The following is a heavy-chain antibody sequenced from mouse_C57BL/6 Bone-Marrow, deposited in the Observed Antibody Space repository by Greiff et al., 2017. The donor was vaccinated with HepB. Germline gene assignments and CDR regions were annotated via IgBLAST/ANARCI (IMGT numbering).Heavy chain of an antibody. J-gene: IGHJ2*01. CDR1: GFTFSSYA. CDR3: ARDPLYVDY. Sequence: EVHLVVSGGGLVKPGGSLKLSCAASGFTFSSYAMSWVRQTPEKRLEWVATISDGGSYTYYPDNVKGRFTISRDNAKNNLYLQMSHLKSEDTAMYYCARDPLYVDYWGQGTTLTVSS. D-gene: IGHD2-3*01. CDR2: ISDGGSYT. V-gene: IGHV5-4*01.